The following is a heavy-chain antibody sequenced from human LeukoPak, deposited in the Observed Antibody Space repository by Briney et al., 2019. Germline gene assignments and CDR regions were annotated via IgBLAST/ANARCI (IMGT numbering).Heavy chain of an antibody. D-gene: IGHD2-8*02. V-gene: IGHV1-2*02. Sequence: ASVKVSCKASEYTFTGYYMHWVRQAPGQGLEWMGWINPNSGGTNYAQKFQGRATMTRDTSISTAYMELSRLRSDDTAVYYCARLLVGMIDPWGQGTLVTVSS. J-gene: IGHJ5*02. CDR2: INPNSGGT. CDR1: EYTFTGYY. CDR3: ARLLVGMIDP.